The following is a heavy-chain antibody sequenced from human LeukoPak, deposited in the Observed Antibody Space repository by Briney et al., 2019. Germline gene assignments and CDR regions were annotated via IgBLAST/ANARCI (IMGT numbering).Heavy chain of an antibody. CDR2: IYYSGST. CDR1: GGSISSGGYY. Sequence: SQTLSLTCTVSGGSISSGGYYWSWIRQHPGKGLEWIGYIYYSGSTYYNPSLKSRVTISVDTSKNQFSLKLSSVTAADTAVYYCARGRSTSKLGYCSSTSCHNWFDPWGQEPWSPSPQ. D-gene: IGHD2-2*01. J-gene: IGHJ5*02. V-gene: IGHV4-31*03. CDR3: ARGRSTSKLGYCSSTSCHNWFDP.